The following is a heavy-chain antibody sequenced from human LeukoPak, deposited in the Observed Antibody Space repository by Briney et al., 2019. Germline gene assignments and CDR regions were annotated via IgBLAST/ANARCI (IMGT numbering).Heavy chain of an antibody. V-gene: IGHV4-34*01. CDR3: ARYRDAGGYFDY. Sequence: SETLSLTCAVYGGSFSGYYWSWIRQPPGKGLEWIGEINHSGSTNYNPSLKSRVTISVDTSKNQFSLKLSSVTAADTAVYYCARYRDAGGYFDYWGQGTRVTVSS. J-gene: IGHJ4*02. CDR1: GGSFSGYY. D-gene: IGHD3-10*01. CDR2: INHSGST.